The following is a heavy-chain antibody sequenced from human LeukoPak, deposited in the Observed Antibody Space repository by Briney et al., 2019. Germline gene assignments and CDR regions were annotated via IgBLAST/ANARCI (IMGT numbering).Heavy chain of an antibody. Sequence: ASVKVSCKASGYTSTSYYMHWVRQAPGQGLEWMGIINPSGGSTSYAQKFQGRVTMTRDTSTSTVYMELSSLRSEDTAVYYCARGHTVAQWLVPYYYYYMDVWGKGTTVTVSS. CDR1: GYTSTSYY. CDR3: ARGHTVAQWLVPYYYYYMDV. V-gene: IGHV1-46*01. J-gene: IGHJ6*03. CDR2: INPSGGST. D-gene: IGHD6-19*01.